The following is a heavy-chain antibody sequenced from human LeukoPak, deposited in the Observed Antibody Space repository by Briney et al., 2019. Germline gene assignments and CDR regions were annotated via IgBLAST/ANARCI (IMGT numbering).Heavy chain of an antibody. CDR1: GFSFSTYW. J-gene: IGHJ4*02. D-gene: IGHD5-18*01. CDR3: SRDDRYSSWN. CDR2: IKHDGSDK. Sequence: TGGSPRLSCAASGFSFSTYWMSWVRQAPGKGREWVANIKHDGSDKYYVDSVKGRFTISRDNAKNSLCPQMNSLRAEDTAVYYCSRDDRYSSWNWGQGTLVTVSS. V-gene: IGHV3-7*05.